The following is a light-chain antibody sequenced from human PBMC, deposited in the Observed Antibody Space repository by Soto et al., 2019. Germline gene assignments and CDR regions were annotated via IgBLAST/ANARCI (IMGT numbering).Light chain of an antibody. CDR1: QSVVTNY. Sequence: EIVLTQSPGTLSLSPGERAALSCRASQSVVTNYLAWYQQKPGQAPRLLIYGASTRATGIPDRFGGSESGTVFTLTISRLEPEEFAGYYCQQYGRSPLTFGGGTKVEI. CDR3: QQYGRSPLT. J-gene: IGKJ4*01. V-gene: IGKV3-20*01. CDR2: GAS.